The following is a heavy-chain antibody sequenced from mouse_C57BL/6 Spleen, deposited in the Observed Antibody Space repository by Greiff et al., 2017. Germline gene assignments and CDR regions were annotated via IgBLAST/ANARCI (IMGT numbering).Heavy chain of an antibody. CDR1: GFTFSSYG. Sequence: EVKLMESGGDLVKPGGSLKLSCAASGFTFSSYGMSWVRQTPDKRLEWVATISSGGSYTYYPDSVKGRFTISRDNAKNTLYLQMSSLKSEDTAMYYCARPYSNYVSFDYWGQGTTLTVSS. J-gene: IGHJ2*01. CDR3: ARPYSNYVSFDY. V-gene: IGHV5-6*01. CDR2: ISSGGSYT. D-gene: IGHD2-5*01.